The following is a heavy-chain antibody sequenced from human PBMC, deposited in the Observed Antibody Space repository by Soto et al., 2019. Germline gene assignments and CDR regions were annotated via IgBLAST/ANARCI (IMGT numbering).Heavy chain of an antibody. Sequence: QVQLVESGGGVVQPGRSLRLSCAASGFTFSSYGMHWVRQAPGKGLEWVAVIWYDGSNKYYADCVKGRFTISRDNFKNTLYLQMNSLRAEDTAVYYCAREEDIVVVVAATLPGCWGQGTLVTVSS. CDR3: AREEDIVVVVAATLPGC. V-gene: IGHV3-33*01. CDR1: GFTFSSYG. CDR2: IWYDGSNK. J-gene: IGHJ4*02. D-gene: IGHD2-15*01.